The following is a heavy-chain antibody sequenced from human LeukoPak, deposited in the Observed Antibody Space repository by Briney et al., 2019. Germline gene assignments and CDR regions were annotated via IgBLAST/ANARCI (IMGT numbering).Heavy chain of an antibody. V-gene: IGHV1-69*13. J-gene: IGHJ4*02. CDR1: GGTFSSYA. CDR2: IIPIFGTA. D-gene: IGHD3-22*01. CDR3: ARFEDYDSSGYYYW. Sequence: SVKVSCKASGGTFSSYAISWVRQAPGQGLEWMGGIIPIFGTANYAQKFQGRVTITADESTSTVYMELSSLRSEDTAVYYCARFEDYDSSGYYYWWGQGTLVTVSS.